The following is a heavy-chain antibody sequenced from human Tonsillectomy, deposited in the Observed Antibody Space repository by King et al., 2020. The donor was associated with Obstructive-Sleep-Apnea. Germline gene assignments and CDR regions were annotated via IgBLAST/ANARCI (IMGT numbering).Heavy chain of an antibody. D-gene: IGHD4-23*01. CDR3: ARHGGTFDY. CDR2: IYYSGST. V-gene: IGHV4-59*01. J-gene: IGHJ4*02. Sequence: QLQESGPGLVKPSETLSLTCTVSGGSISSYYSGWIRQPPWKGLEWIGYIYYSGSTNYNPSLKSRVTISVDTSKNQFSLKLGSVTAADTAVYYCARHGGTFDYWGQGTLVTVSS. CDR1: GGSISSYY.